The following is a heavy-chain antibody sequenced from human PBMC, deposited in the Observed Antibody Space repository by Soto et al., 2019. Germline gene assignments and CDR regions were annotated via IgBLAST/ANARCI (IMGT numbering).Heavy chain of an antibody. CDR2: IMPIIGTA. V-gene: IGHV1-69*01. CDR3: ARDLEFRDGNISHLDY. D-gene: IGHD3-10*01. Sequence: QVQLVQSGAEVKKPGSSVKVSCKASGGTFSSHVFNWVRQAPGQGLEWMGGIMPIIGTANYAQKFQGRVTITADEPTSTAYMELSSLRSEDTAVYYCARDLEFRDGNISHLDYWVQGTLVTVSS. J-gene: IGHJ4*02. CDR1: GGTFSSHV.